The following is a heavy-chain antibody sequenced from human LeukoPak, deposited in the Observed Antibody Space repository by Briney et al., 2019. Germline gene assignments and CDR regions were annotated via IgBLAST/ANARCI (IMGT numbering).Heavy chain of an antibody. J-gene: IGHJ4*02. CDR2: INTNTGNP. D-gene: IGHD3-22*01. V-gene: IGHV7-4-1*02. Sequence: GASVKVSCKASGYTFTSYGISWVRQAPGQGLEWMGWINTNTGNPTYAQGFTGRFVFSLDTSVSTAYLQISSLKAEDTAVYYCARCSDSSGYYYADYWGQGTLVTVSS. CDR1: GYTFTSYG. CDR3: ARCSDSSGYYYADY.